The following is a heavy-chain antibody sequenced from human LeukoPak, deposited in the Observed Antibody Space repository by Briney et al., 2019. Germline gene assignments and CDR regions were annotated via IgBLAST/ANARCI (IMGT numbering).Heavy chain of an antibody. CDR2: IYYSGST. CDR3: ARGNTIFGVVTGLGYYYMDV. CDR1: GGSISSYY. J-gene: IGHJ6*03. Sequence: PSETLSLTCTVSGGSISSYYWSWIRQPPGKGLEWIGYIYYSGSTNYNPSLKSRVTISVDTSKNQFSLKLSSVTAADTAVYYCARGNTIFGVVTGLGYYYMDVWGKGTTVTVSS. V-gene: IGHV4-59*01. D-gene: IGHD3-3*01.